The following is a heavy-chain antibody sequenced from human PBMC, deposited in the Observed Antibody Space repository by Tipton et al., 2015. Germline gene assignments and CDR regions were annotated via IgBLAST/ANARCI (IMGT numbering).Heavy chain of an antibody. V-gene: IGHV4-30-4*01. J-gene: IGHJ5*01. CDR2: ISYNGST. D-gene: IGHD3-16*02. Sequence: TLSLTCIVSGGSISDYYWSWIRQPPGKGLEWIGHISYNGSTCCNPSLKSRLTTSIDTSKNQFSLNLTSVTAADTAMYYCARGGGDDYIWGSSRFDSWGQGILVTVSS. CDR3: ARGGGDDYIWGSSRFDS. CDR1: GGSISDYY.